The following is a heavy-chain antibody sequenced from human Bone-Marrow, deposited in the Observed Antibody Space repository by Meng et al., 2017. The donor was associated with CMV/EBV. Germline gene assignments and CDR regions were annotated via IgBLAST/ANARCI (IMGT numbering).Heavy chain of an antibody. Sequence: ASVKVSCKASGYTFTSYGISWVRQAPGQGLEWMGIINPSGGSTSYAQKFQGRVTMTRDTSTSTVYMELSSLRSEDTAVYYCARDREFYCGGDCYPSGGFDLWGRGTLVTVSS. CDR3: ARDREFYCGGDCYPSGGFDL. CDR2: INPSGGST. V-gene: IGHV1-46*01. CDR1: GYTFTSYG. D-gene: IGHD2-21*01. J-gene: IGHJ2*01.